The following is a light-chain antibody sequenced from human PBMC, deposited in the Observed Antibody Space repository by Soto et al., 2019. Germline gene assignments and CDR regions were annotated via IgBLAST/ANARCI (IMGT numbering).Light chain of an antibody. J-gene: IGKJ4*01. CDR1: QTVSSS. CDR3: QQRSNWPLT. Sequence: EIVLTQSPAPLSLSPRERASLFCRASQTVSSSLAWYQHKPGQPPRLLISDASNRAAGIPARFSGSGSGTDFTLTISSLEPEDFAVYDCQQRSNWPLTFGGGTKVDIK. CDR2: DAS. V-gene: IGKV3-11*01.